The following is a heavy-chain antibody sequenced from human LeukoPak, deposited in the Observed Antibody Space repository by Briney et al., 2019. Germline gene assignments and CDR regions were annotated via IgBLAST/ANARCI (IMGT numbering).Heavy chain of an antibody. V-gene: IGHV4-61*02. D-gene: IGHD6-13*01. Sequence: SQTLSLTCTVSGGSISSGRYYWSWIRQPAGKGLEWIGRIYTSGSTNYNPSLKSRVTISVDTSKNQFSLKLSSVTAADTAVYYCAAAGGASYYHYGMDVWGQGTTVTVSS. CDR2: IYTSGST. CDR3: AAAGGASYYHYGMDV. J-gene: IGHJ6*02. CDR1: GGSISSGRYY.